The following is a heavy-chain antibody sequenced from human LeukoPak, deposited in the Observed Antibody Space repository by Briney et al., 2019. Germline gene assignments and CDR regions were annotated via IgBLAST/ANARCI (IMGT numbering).Heavy chain of an antibody. CDR2: LWYDGSNK. CDR1: GFTFSTYG. J-gene: IGHJ2*01. D-gene: IGHD6-19*01. V-gene: IGHV3-33*01. Sequence: PGGSLRLSCAASGFTFSTYGMHWVRQAPGKGLEWVAVLWYDGSNKYYADSVKGRFTISRDTSKNTLYLQMSDLRAEDTAVYYCAREGRYASGWHNWFFDFWGGGTLVAVSS. CDR3: AREGRYASGWHNWFFDF.